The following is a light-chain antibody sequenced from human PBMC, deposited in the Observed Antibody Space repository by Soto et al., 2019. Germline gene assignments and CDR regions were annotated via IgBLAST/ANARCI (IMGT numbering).Light chain of an antibody. V-gene: IGLV2-11*01. CDR1: SSXVGGYNY. Sequence: QSALTQPRSVSGSPGQSITISCTGTSSXVGGYNYVSWYRQHPGKAPKLMIYDVSKRPSGVPDRFSGSKSGNTASLTISGLQAEDEADYYCCSYAGSYTHYVFGTGTKVTVL. J-gene: IGLJ1*01. CDR2: DVS. CDR3: CSYAGSYTHYV.